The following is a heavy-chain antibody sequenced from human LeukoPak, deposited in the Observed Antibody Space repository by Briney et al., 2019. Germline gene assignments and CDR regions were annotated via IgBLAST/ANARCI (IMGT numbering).Heavy chain of an antibody. V-gene: IGHV4-31*03. Sequence: PSETLSLTCTVSGGSISSGGYYWSWIRQHPGKGLEWIGYIYYSGSTYYNPSLKSRVTISVDTSKNQFSLKLSSVTAADTAVYYCARHYGSGSYEDWFDPWGQGTLVTVSS. CDR3: ARHYGSGSYEDWFDP. CDR1: GGSISSGGYY. CDR2: IYYSGST. J-gene: IGHJ5*02. D-gene: IGHD3-10*01.